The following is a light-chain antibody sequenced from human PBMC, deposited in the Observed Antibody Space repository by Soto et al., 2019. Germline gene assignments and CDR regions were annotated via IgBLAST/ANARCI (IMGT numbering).Light chain of an antibody. J-gene: IGKJ5*01. Sequence: DIQMTQSHSTMSASVGDRVTITCRAHQSLSSWLAWYQQKPGKAPKFRIYDASSLESGVPSRFSGSGSGTEFTLTISSLQPDDFASYYCQQYNSYPITVGGGTRLEIK. V-gene: IGKV1-5*01. CDR1: QSLSSW. CDR3: QQYNSYPIT. CDR2: DAS.